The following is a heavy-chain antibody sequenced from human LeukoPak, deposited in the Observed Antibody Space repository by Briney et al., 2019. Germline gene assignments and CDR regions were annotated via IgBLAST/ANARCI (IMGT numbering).Heavy chain of an antibody. J-gene: IGHJ3*01. V-gene: IGHV3-53*01. D-gene: IGHD3-22*01. CDR1: GFSIRTYY. Sequence: GGSLRLSCAASGFSIRTYYMSWVRQVPGKGLEWVSVIYSGGTIRYADSVKGRFTFSRDNFKDTLNLQMNSLRADDTAVYYCVRAVHHNFYSDSSGYYGDAFDVWGRGTVVTVSS. CDR2: IYSGGTI. CDR3: VRAVHHNFYSDSSGYYGDAFDV.